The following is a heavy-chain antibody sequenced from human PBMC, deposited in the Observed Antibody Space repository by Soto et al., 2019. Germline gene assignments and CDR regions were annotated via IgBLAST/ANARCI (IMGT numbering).Heavy chain of an antibody. V-gene: IGHV3-49*03. CDR3: IGSFPF. D-gene: IGHD3-10*01. CDR2: IRSQPYGGTA. J-gene: IGHJ4*02. CDR1: GFPFGNFL. Sequence: PGGSLRQSCTASGFPFGNFLMSWLRQAPGKGMEWVGFIRSQPYGGTAEYAASVRGRFTISRDDSKGIAYLQMNSLQTEDSGVYYCIGSFPFWGQGTLVTVSS.